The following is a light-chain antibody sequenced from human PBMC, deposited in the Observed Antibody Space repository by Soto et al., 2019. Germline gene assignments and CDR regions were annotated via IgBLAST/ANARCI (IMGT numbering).Light chain of an antibody. J-gene: IGKJ2*01. CDR3: QQYCSSPYT. CDR2: GAS. V-gene: IGKV3-20*01. CDR1: QSVSSSY. Sequence: EIVLTQSPGTLSLSPGERATLSCRASQSVSSSYLAWYQQKPGQAPRLLIYGASSRATGIPDRFSGSGSGTAFTLTISRLEPADFAVDYCQQYCSSPYTFGQGTKLEIK.